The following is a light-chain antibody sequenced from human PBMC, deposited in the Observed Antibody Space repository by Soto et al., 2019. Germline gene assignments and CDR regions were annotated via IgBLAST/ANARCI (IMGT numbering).Light chain of an antibody. CDR3: QQSFSPLLT. CDR2: AAS. V-gene: IGKV1-39*01. Sequence: DIQMTQSPSSVSASVGDRVTITCRASQTLNNCLTWFQQKPGKAPKVLIYAASTLQSGVPSRFSGSGSGAEFTLTISSLQPGDVATYYCQQSFSPLLTFGGGTKVEIK. J-gene: IGKJ4*01. CDR1: QTLNNC.